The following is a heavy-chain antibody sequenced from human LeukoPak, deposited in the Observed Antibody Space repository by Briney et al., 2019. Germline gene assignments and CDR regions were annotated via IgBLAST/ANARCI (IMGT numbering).Heavy chain of an antibody. J-gene: IGHJ4*02. Sequence: VASVKVSCKASGYTFTSYDINWVRQATGQGLEWMGWMNPNSGNTGYAQKFQGRVTITRNTSISTAYMELSSLRSEDTAVYYCARGGGPGIVVVPAASYGLDYWGQGTLVTVSS. CDR1: GYTFTSYD. CDR2: MNPNSGNT. V-gene: IGHV1-8*03. D-gene: IGHD2-2*01. CDR3: ARGGGPGIVVVPAASYGLDY.